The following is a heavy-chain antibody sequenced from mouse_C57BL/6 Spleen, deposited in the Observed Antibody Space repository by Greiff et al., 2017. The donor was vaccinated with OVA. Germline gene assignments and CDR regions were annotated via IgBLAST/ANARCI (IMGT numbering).Heavy chain of an antibody. CDR3: AHPDFYY. CDR1: GYAFSSSW. Sequence: QVQLKESGPELVKPGASVKISCKASGYAFSSSWMNWVKQRPGKGLEWIGRIYPGDGDTNYNGKFKGKATLTADKSSSTAYMQLSSLTSEDSAVYFCAHPDFYYWGQGTTLTVSS. V-gene: IGHV1-82*01. CDR2: IYPGDGDT. J-gene: IGHJ2*01.